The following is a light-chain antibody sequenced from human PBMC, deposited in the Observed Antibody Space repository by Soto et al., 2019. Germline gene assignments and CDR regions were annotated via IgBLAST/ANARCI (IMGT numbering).Light chain of an antibody. CDR2: DAS. J-gene: IGKJ5*01. Sequence: EVVLTQSPAILSLSPGERATLSCRASQSVSSFLAWFQHKPGQAPWLLIYDASIRASGIPARFSGSGSGTDFTLTISSLEPEDFAVYYCQQRSNWPPVTFGQGTRLEI. CDR3: QQRSNWPPVT. CDR1: QSVSSF. V-gene: IGKV3-11*01.